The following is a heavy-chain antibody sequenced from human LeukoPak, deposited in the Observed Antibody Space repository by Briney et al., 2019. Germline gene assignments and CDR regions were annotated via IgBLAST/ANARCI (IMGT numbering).Heavy chain of an antibody. CDR3: AKDSGYNWNYFDY. D-gene: IGHD1-20*01. CDR1: GFTFDDYA. Sequence: PGRSLRLSCAASGFTFDDYAMPWVRQAPGKGLEWVSGISWNSGSIGYADSVKGRFTISRDNAKNSLYLQMNSLRAEHTALYYCAKDSGYNWNYFDYWGQGILVTVSS. J-gene: IGHJ4*02. V-gene: IGHV3-9*01. CDR2: ISWNSGSI.